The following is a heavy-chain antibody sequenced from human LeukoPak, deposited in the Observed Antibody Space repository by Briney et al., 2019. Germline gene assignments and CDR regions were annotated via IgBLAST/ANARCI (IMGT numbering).Heavy chain of an antibody. CDR2: INPNSGGT. J-gene: IGHJ4*02. D-gene: IGHD3-22*01. CDR1: GYTSTGYY. Sequence: GASVKVSCKASGYTSTGYYMHWVRQAPGQGLEWMGWINPNSGGTNYPQKFQGRVTMTRDTSISTAYMELSRLRSDDTAVYYCARGLGEGAGKQRITMIVRSGYWYFDYWGQGPLVTVSS. CDR3: ARGLGEGAGKQRITMIVRSGYWYFDY. V-gene: IGHV1-2*02.